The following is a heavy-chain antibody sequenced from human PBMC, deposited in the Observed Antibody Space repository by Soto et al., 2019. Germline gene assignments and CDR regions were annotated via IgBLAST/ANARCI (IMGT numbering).Heavy chain of an antibody. Sequence: EVQLVESGGGLVQPGRSLRLSCAASGFTFDDYAMHWVRQAPGKGLEWVSGISWNSGSIGYADSVKGRFTISRDNAKNSLYLQMNSLRAEDTASYYCAKDRWRAGSSPNNWFDPWGQGTLVTVSS. V-gene: IGHV3-9*01. CDR1: GFTFDDYA. CDR2: ISWNSGSI. CDR3: AKDRWRAGSSPNNWFDP. D-gene: IGHD6-6*01. J-gene: IGHJ5*02.